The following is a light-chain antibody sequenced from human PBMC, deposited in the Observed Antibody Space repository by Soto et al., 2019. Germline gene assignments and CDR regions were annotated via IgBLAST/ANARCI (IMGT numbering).Light chain of an antibody. V-gene: IGLV2-8*01. Sequence: QSALTQPPSASGSPGQSVAISCTGTSSDVGGYNYVSWYQQHPGKAPKLMIYEVNKRPSGVPDRFSGSKSGNTASLTVSGLQAEDEADYYCSSYAGSSTYVFGTGNKATVL. CDR2: EVN. J-gene: IGLJ1*01. CDR3: SSYAGSSTYV. CDR1: SSDVGGYNY.